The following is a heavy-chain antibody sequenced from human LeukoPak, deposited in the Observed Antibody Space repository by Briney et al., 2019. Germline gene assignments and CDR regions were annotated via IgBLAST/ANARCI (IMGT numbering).Heavy chain of an antibody. CDR3: ARGQSDGLDY. J-gene: IGHJ4*02. CDR2: MNPNSGNT. Sequence: GASVKVSCKASGYTFTSYGISWVRQAPGQGLEWMGWMNPNSGNTGYAQKFQGRVTITRNTSISTAYMELSSLRSEDTAVYYCARGQSDGLDYWGQGTLVTVSS. CDR1: GYTFTSYG. V-gene: IGHV1-8*03. D-gene: IGHD5-24*01.